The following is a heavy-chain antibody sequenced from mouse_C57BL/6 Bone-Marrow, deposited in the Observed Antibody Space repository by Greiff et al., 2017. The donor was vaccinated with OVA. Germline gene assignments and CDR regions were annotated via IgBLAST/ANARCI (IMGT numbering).Heavy chain of an antibody. CDR2: IDPETGGT. Sequence: QVQLQQSGAELVRPGASVTLSCKASGYTFTDYEMHWVKQTPVHGLEWIGAIDPETGGTAYNQKFKGKAILTADKSSSTAYMELRSLTSEDSAVYYCTRFLQEGYFDVWGTGTTVTVSS. CDR1: GYTFTDYE. CDR3: TRFLQEGYFDV. J-gene: IGHJ1*03. V-gene: IGHV1-15*01.